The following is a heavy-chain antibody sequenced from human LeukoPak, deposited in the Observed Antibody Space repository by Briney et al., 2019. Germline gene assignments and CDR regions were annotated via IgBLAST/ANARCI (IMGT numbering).Heavy chain of an antibody. CDR3: ARSPALYYYDSSGSY. J-gene: IGHJ4*02. Sequence: ASVKVSCKASGGTFSSYAISWVRQAPGQGLEWMGRIIPIFGTANYAQEFQGRVTITTDESTSTAYMELSSLRSEDTAVYYCARSPALYYYDSSGSYWGQGTLVTVSS. D-gene: IGHD3-22*01. CDR2: IIPIFGTA. V-gene: IGHV1-69*05. CDR1: GGTFSSYA.